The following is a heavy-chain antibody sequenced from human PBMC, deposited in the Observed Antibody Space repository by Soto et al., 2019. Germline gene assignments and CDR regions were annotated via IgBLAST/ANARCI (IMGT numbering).Heavy chain of an antibody. CDR1: GFTFSSYA. Sequence: QVQLVESGGGVVQPGRSLRLSCAASGFTFSSYAMHWVRQAPGKGLEWVADISYDGSNKYYADSVKGRFTISRDNSKNTLYLQMNSLSAEDTAVYYCARDLVFYYGDRRYWGQGTLVIVSS. D-gene: IGHD4-17*01. CDR3: ARDLVFYYGDRRY. CDR2: ISYDGSNK. J-gene: IGHJ4*02. V-gene: IGHV3-30-3*01.